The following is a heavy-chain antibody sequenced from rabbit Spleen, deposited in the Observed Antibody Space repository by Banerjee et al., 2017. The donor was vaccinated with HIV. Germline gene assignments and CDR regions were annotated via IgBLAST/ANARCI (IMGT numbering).Heavy chain of an antibody. V-gene: IGHV1S40*01. CDR2: VAAGVSFTT. CDR1: GFSFTYIDY. D-gene: IGHD2-1*01. CDR3: GRGSATMTMVITGYYLSL. J-gene: IGHJ3*01. Sequence: QSLVESGGDLVKPGASLTLTCTASGFSFTYIDYLCWVRQPPGKGPEWIACVAAGVSFTTYYASWAKGRFTISKPSSTTVTLQMTSLTAADTATYFCGRGSATMTMVITGYYLSLWGQGTLVTVS.